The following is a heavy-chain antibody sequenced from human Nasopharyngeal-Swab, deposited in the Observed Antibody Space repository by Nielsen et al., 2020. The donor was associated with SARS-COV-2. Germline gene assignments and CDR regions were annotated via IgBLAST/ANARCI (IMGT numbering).Heavy chain of an antibody. D-gene: IGHD3-10*01. CDR1: GFTFGDYY. Sequence: GESLKISCAASGFTFGDYYMSWIRQAPGKGLEWVSHISSSGSTISYTDSVEGRFTISRDNAKNSLYLQLNSLRAEDTAVYYCATDGDQYYYGSGSYGYWGQGTPVTVSS. CDR3: ATDGDQYYYGSGSYGY. CDR2: ISSSGSTI. V-gene: IGHV3-11*04. J-gene: IGHJ4*02.